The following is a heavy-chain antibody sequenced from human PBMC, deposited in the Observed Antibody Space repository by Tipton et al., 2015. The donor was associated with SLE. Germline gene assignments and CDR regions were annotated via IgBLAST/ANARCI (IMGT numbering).Heavy chain of an antibody. D-gene: IGHD4-11*01. CDR2: ISSSSSYI. CDR3: AREPLQWGYYYYYYMDV. CDR1: GFTFSSYS. J-gene: IGHJ6*03. V-gene: IGHV3-21*01. Sequence: SLRLSCAASGFTFSSYSMNWVRQAPGKGLEWVSSISSSSSYIYYADSVMGRFTISRDNSKNTLYLQMNSLRAEDTAVYYCAREPLQWGYYYYYYMDVWGKGTTVTVSS.